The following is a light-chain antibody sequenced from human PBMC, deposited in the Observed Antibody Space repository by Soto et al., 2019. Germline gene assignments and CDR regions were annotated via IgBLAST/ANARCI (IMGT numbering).Light chain of an antibody. Sequence: QSVLTQPPSASGTPGQRVTIYCSGGSSNIGSYTVNWYQQLPGTAPKLLIYSNNQRPSGVPDRFSGSKSGTSVSLAISGLQSEDEADYYCAAWDDSLNGVVFGVGTKLTVL. V-gene: IGLV1-44*01. J-gene: IGLJ2*01. CDR2: SNN. CDR3: AAWDDSLNGVV. CDR1: SSNIGSYT.